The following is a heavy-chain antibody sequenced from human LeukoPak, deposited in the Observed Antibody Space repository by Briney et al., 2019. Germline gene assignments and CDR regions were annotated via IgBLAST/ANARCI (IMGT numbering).Heavy chain of an antibody. CDR1: GVSITSGFYF. D-gene: IGHD2-2*01. V-gene: IGHV4-30-4*01. J-gene: IGHJ4*02. Sequence: SETLSLTCSVSGVSITSGFYFWTWVRQPPGKGLEWVGYTFYSGTTYYNPSLESRAAISVDTSKNQFSLKLSSVTAADTAVYYCARQASCSGTNCYPFDYWGQGTLVTVSS. CDR3: ARQASCSGTNCYPFDY. CDR2: TFYSGTT.